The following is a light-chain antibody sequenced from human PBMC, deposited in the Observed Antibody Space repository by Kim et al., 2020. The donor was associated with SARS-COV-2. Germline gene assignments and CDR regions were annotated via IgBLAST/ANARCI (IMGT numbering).Light chain of an antibody. CDR2: QDD. V-gene: IGLV6-57*03. CDR1: SGSIASTC. CDR3: QSYDSVNHWV. J-gene: IGLJ3*02. Sequence: KPVPSAWTRSSGSIASTCGQCYQQRPGSAPTTVIYQDDPRPSGVPDRFSGSIDISSNSASLTISGLKTEDEADYYWQSYDSVNHWVVGGGTQLTVL.